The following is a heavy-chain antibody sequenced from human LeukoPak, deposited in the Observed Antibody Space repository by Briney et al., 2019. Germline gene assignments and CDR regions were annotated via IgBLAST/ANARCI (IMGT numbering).Heavy chain of an antibody. Sequence: GGSLRLSCAASGFTFSSYAMSWVRQAPGKGLEWVSTISGSGGSTYYADSVKGRFTISRDNSKNTLYLQMNTLSAEDTAVYYCAKSTWSGEYYYTVWTSGAKGPRSPSP. CDR3: AKSTWSGEYYYTVWTS. CDR2: ISGSGGST. V-gene: IGHV3-23*01. CDR1: GFTFSSYA. D-gene: IGHD6-13*01. J-gene: IGHJ6*02.